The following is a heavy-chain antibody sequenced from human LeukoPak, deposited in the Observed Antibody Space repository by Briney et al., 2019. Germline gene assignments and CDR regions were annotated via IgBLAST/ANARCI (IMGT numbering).Heavy chain of an antibody. CDR3: ARGRDGASAY. CDR2: IYSGGST. D-gene: IGHD5-24*01. CDR1: GLTVSSNY. V-gene: IGHV3-53*01. J-gene: IGHJ4*02. Sequence: GGSLRLSCAASGLTVSSNYMSWVRQAPGKGLEWVSIIYSGGSTNYADSVKGRFTISRDNAKNTLYLQMNSLRAEDTAVYFCARGRDGASAYWGQGALVSVSS.